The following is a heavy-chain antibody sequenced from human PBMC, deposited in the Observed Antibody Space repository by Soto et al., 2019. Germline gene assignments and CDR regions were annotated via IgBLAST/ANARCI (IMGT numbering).Heavy chain of an antibody. V-gene: IGHV1-69*13. CDR2: IIPIFGTA. Sequence: SVKVSCKASGGTFSSYAISWVRQAPGQGLEWMGGIIPIFGTANYAQKFQGRVTITADESTSTAYMELSSLRSEDTAVYYCARESGVLRYFDWPNYYGMDFRGQGTTVTVSS. CDR3: ARESGVLRYFDWPNYYGMDF. D-gene: IGHD3-9*01. CDR1: GGTFSSYA. J-gene: IGHJ6*02.